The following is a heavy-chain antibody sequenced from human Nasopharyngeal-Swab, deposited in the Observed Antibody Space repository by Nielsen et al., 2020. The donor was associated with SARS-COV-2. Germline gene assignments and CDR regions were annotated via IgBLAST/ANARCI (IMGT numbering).Heavy chain of an antibody. V-gene: IGHV3-43*02. CDR2: ISGDGGST. CDR1: GFTFDDYA. D-gene: IGHD1-14*01. Sequence: GGSLRLSCAASGFTFDDYAMHWVRQAPGKGLEWVSLISGDGGSTYYADSVKGRFTISRDNSKNSLYLQMNSLRAEDTAVYYCAKGRSNRDAFDIWGQGTMVTVSS. CDR3: AKGRSNRDAFDI. J-gene: IGHJ3*02.